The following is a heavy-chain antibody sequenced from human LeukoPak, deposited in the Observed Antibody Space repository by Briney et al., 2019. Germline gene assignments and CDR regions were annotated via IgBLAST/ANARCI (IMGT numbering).Heavy chain of an antibody. CDR3: AKDSGKVGATDY. D-gene: IGHD1-26*01. J-gene: IGHJ4*02. V-gene: IGHV3-30*18. Sequence: GGSLRLSCAASGFTFSSYGMHWVRQAPGKGLEWVAVISYDGSNKYYADSVKGRFTISRDNSKNTLYLQMNSLRAEDTAVYYCAKDSGKVGATDYWGQGTLVTVSS. CDR1: GFTFSSYG. CDR2: ISYDGSNK.